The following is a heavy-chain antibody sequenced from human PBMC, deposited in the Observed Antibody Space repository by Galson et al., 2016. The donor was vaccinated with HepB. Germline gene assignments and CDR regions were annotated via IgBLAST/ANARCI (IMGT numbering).Heavy chain of an antibody. CDR1: GFTFSNYW. CDR3: ARDDSKYINGWHDAFDF. D-gene: IGHD6-19*01. V-gene: IGHV3-7*01. Sequence: SLRLSCAASGFTFSNYWMTWVRQAPGKGLEWVANIKGDGSKENYLDSVKGRFTISRDNAKNSLCLQMNSLRAEDTAVYYCARDDSKYINGWHDAFDFWGQGTMVTVSS. J-gene: IGHJ3*01. CDR2: IKGDGSKE.